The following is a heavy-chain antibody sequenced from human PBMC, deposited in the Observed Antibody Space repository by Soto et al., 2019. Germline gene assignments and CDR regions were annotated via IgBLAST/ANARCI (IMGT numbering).Heavy chain of an antibody. CDR1: GGSFSGYY. CDR3: AGVYYDFWSGYFSDY. D-gene: IGHD3-3*01. J-gene: IGHJ4*02. CDR2: INHSGST. V-gene: IGHV4-34*01. Sequence: PSETLSLTCAVYGGSFSGYYWSWIRQPPGKGLEWIGEINHSGSTNYNPSLKSRVTISVDTSKNQFSLKLSSVTAADTAVYYCAGVYYDFWSGYFSDYWGQGTLVTVSS.